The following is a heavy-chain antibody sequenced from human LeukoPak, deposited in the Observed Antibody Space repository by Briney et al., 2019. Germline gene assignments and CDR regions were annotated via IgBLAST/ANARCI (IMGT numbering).Heavy chain of an antibody. Sequence: GGSLRLSCAASGFTFSSFGMHWIRQAPGKGLEWVAFISYDGSSKFYADSVKGRFTISRDNSMDTPYLHMNSLRAEDTAVYYCAKDVGYIWSGYSLKYYFDDWGQGTRVTVSS. CDR1: GFTFSSFG. D-gene: IGHD3-3*01. CDR3: AKDVGYIWSGYSLKYYFDD. V-gene: IGHV3-30*02. J-gene: IGHJ4*02. CDR2: ISYDGSSK.